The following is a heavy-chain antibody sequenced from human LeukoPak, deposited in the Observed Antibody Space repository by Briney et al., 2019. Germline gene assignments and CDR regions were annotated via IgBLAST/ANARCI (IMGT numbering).Heavy chain of an antibody. D-gene: IGHD4-17*01. V-gene: IGHV4-61*03. J-gene: IGHJ4*02. CDR3: ARMTTVITHFDY. Sequence: SETLSLTCTVSGGSIKTINTYYWHWIRHPPGKGLEWIGYVSDSGSTNSNPSLKSRVTLSVDTSENHPSLKLRSVTAADTAVYYCARMTTVITHFDYWGQGTLVTVSS. CDR2: VSDSGST. CDR1: GGSIKTINTYY.